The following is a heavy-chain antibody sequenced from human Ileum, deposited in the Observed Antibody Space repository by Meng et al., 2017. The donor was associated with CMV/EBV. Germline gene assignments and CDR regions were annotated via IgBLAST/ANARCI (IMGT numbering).Heavy chain of an antibody. CDR1: GGPIDSSDYY. CDR3: ARDNVSTSANRLDS. J-gene: IGHJ5*01. D-gene: IGHD4/OR15-4a*01. CDR2: ILYRGYT. Sequence: SGGPIDSSDYYRTWIRQSPGKGLEWIGSILYRGYTNYNPSLKSRVVISVDTSKNQFFLNLASVTAADTAIYYCARDNVSTSANRLDSWGQGTLVTVSS. V-gene: IGHV4-39*07.